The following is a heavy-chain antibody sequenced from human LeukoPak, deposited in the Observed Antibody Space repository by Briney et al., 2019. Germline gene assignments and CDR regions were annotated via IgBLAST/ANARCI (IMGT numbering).Heavy chain of an antibody. J-gene: IGHJ3*02. CDR1: GFTFTTYW. V-gene: IGHV3-74*01. CDR3: ARAQWLADDAFDI. CDR2: INGDGSST. D-gene: IGHD6-19*01. Sequence: GGSLRLSCAASGFTFTTYWMHWVRQAPGKGLVWVSRINGDGSSTTYADSVKGRFTISRDNAKSTLYLQMNSLRAEDTAVYYCARAQWLADDAFDIWGQGTMVTVSS.